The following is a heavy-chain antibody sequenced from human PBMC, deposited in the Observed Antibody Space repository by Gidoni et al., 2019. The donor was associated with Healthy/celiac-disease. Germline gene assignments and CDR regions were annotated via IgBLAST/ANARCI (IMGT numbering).Heavy chain of an antibody. D-gene: IGHD3-10*01. Sequence: QLQLQESGPGLVKPSETLSLTCTVSGGSISSSSYYWGWLRQPPGKGLEWIGSIYYSGSTYYNPSLKSRVTISVDTSKNQFSLKLSSVTAADTAVYYCASPYGSGRPYFDYWGQGTLVTVSS. V-gene: IGHV4-39*01. CDR2: IYYSGST. CDR3: ASPYGSGRPYFDY. CDR1: GGSISSSSYY. J-gene: IGHJ4*02.